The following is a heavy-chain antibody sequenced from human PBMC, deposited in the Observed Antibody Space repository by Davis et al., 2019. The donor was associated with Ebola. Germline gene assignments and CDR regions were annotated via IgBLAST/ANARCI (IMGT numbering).Heavy chain of an antibody. CDR3: ARQFGHSSTWVPGFDS. J-gene: IGHJ5*01. CDR1: GYTFTNYW. Sequence: GESLKISCKGSGYTFTNYWIAWVRQMPGKGLEWMGIIYPGDSDTKDSPSFEGQVTISADKSIRTAYLQWSSLKASDTAMYYCARQFGHSSTWVPGFDSWGQGTLVTVSS. V-gene: IGHV5-51*01. D-gene: IGHD6-13*01. CDR2: IYPGDSDT.